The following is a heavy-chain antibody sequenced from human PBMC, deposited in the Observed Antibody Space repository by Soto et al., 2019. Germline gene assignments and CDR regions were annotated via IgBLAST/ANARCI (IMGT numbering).Heavy chain of an antibody. D-gene: IGHD5-12*01. V-gene: IGHV3-49*05. J-gene: IGHJ4*02. CDR3: TIVARDGYGPPFDY. CDR1: GFTFADYA. Sequence: EVQLVESGGDLVKPGRSLRLSCVGSGFTFADYAVTWFRQAPGKGLEWVGFITSKAYGGTAEYAASVKGRFTISRDDSKRIAYLQMNSLKTEDPAVYYCTIVARDGYGPPFDYGGQGTLVTVSS. CDR2: ITSKAYGGTA.